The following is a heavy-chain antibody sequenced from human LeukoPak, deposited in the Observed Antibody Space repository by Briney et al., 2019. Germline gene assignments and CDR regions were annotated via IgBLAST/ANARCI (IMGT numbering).Heavy chain of an antibody. J-gene: IGHJ6*03. CDR1: GFTFSSHG. V-gene: IGHV3-23*01. D-gene: IGHD3-10*01. CDR2: ISPSGGIT. CDR3: ARVSSKATVRGLITKKNYFYYYMDV. Sequence: GSLRLSCGASGFTFSSHGMNWVRQAPGKGLEWVSGISPSGGITYYTDSVKGRFTISRDNSKNTVSLQMNSLRAEDTAVYYCARVSSKATVRGLITKKNYFYYYMDVWGKGTTVTISS.